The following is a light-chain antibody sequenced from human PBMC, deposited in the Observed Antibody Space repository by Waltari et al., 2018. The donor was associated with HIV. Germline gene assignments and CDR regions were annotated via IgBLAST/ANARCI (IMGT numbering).Light chain of an antibody. CDR1: RLRNYF. J-gene: IGLJ2*01. Sequence: SSEVTQDPTVSVALGQTVRTTCQGDRLRNYFPSWYQQKPGQAPVLVIYGENKRPSGIPDRFSGSTSGNTASLIITGAQAEDEAEYYCNSRDSSGNRLVVFGGGTKMTVL. V-gene: IGLV3-19*01. CDR3: NSRDSSGNRLVV. CDR2: GEN.